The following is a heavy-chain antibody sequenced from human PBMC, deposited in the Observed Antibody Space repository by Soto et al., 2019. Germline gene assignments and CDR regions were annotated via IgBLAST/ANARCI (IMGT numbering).Heavy chain of an antibody. CDR2: ISDSGGNT. J-gene: IGHJ4*02. CDR1: GFTFSSYA. CDR3: AKDCLSTSCYSY. D-gene: IGHD2-2*01. Sequence: EVQLLESGGGLVQPGGSLRLSCAASGFTFSSYAMSWVRQAPGKGLEWVSVISDSGGNTYYADSVKGRFTISRDNSKNTLYLQMNSLRAEDTAVYDCAKDCLSTSCYSYWGQGTLVTVSS. V-gene: IGHV3-23*01.